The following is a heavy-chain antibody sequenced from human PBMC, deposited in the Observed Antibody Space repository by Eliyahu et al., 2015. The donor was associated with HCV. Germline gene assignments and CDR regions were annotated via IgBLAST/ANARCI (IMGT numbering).Heavy chain of an antibody. CDR3: ARVPDDKWVDY. CDR1: GFTFSTXG. D-gene: IGHD1-26*01. J-gene: IGHJ4*02. Sequence: QVQLVESGGGVVXPGRSLRLXCAASGFTFSTXGMXWVRQAPGKRXEWVAVISYHGNDKKYADSVKGRFTISRDNSKNTLYLEMNSLKHEDTAMYYCARVPDDKWVDYWGQGTLVTVSS. V-gene: IGHV3-30*04. CDR2: ISYHGNDK.